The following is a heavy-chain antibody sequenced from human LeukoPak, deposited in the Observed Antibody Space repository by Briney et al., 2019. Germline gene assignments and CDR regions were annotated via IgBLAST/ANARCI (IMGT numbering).Heavy chain of an antibody. CDR3: ARAPEFSSGWLLDC. Sequence: SETLSLTCSVSGGSISTYYGSWIRQSAGKRLEWIGRIHTSGSTNYNPSLKSRVTMSVDTSKNQFSLKVSSVSAADTGVYYCARAPEFSSGWLLDCWGQGSLVTVSS. D-gene: IGHD6-19*01. CDR1: GGSISTYY. V-gene: IGHV4-4*07. CDR2: IHTSGST. J-gene: IGHJ4*02.